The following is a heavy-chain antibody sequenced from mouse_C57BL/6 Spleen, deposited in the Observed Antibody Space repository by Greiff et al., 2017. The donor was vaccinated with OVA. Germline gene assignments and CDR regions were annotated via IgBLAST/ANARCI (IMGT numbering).Heavy chain of an antibody. Sequence: VQLQQSGAELVMPGASVKLSCKASGYTFTSYWMHWVKQRPGQGLEWIGEIDPSDSYTNYNQKFKGKSTLTVDKSSSTAYMQLSSLTSEDSAVYYCARSRNYYAPDYWGQGTTLTVSS. J-gene: IGHJ2*01. CDR2: IDPSDSYT. V-gene: IGHV1-69*01. CDR1: GYTFTSYW. CDR3: ARSRNYYAPDY. D-gene: IGHD1-1*01.